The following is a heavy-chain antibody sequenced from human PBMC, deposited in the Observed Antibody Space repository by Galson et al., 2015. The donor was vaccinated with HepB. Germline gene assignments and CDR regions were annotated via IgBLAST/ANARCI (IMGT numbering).Heavy chain of an antibody. Sequence: LRLSCAASGFIFSGYDMHWVRQPPGKGLEWIGEINHSGSTNYNASLKSRVTISVDTSKNQFSLKLSSVTAADTAVYYCARTPDNYDSSGYWFDYWGQGALVTVSS. CDR2: INHSGST. CDR1: GFIFSGYD. J-gene: IGHJ4*02. CDR3: ARTPDNYDSSGYWFDY. D-gene: IGHD3-22*01. V-gene: IGHV4-34*01.